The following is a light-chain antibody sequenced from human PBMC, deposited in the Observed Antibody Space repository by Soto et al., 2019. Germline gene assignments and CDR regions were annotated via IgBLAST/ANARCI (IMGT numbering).Light chain of an antibody. CDR1: SSDVGAYNS. CDR2: DVS. CDR3: SSYTSSNSYV. V-gene: IGLV2-14*01. J-gene: IGLJ1*01. Sequence: QSARTQPASVSGSPGQSIAISCTGTSSDVGAYNSVSWYQQYPGKAPKLMIHDVSNRPSGVSDRFSGSKSGNTASLTISGLQAEDEADYYCSSYTSSNSYVFGSGTKVTVL.